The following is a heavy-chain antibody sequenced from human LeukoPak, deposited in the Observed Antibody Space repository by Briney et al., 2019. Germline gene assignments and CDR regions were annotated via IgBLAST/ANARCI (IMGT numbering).Heavy chain of an antibody. CDR1: GGCIGNYH. D-gene: IGHD6-19*01. Sequence: SETLSLTCTVYGGCIGNYHWSWIRQTAGKGLEWIAQIHSSGSTNYNPPLKSRVSMSIDTTEDQVSLTIRSVPAAYTAFYYCARRDINSGWSFDDWGQGILVTVSS. V-gene: IGHV4-4*07. J-gene: IGHJ4*02. CDR2: IHSSGST. CDR3: ARRDINSGWSFDD.